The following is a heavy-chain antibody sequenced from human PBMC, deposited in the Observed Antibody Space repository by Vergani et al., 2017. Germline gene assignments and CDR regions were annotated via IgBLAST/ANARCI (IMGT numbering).Heavy chain of an antibody. CDR2: IYSGGSST. V-gene: IGHV3-23*03. CDR3: AKDAARYFDWSNVDY. Sequence: EVQLLESGGGLVQPGGSLRLSCAASGFTFSSYAMSWVRQAPGKGLEWVSVIYSGGSSTYYADSVKGRFTISRDNSKNTLYLQMNSLRAEDTAVYYCAKDAARYFDWSNVDYWGQGTLVTVSS. J-gene: IGHJ4*02. D-gene: IGHD3-9*01. CDR1: GFTFSSYA.